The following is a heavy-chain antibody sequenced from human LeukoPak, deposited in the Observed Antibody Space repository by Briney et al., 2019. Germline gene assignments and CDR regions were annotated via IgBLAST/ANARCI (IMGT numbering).Heavy chain of an antibody. V-gene: IGHV5-51*01. D-gene: IGHD6-19*01. CDR3: ARVEAVAGSNWFDP. Sequence: GESLKISCKGSGYSFTSYWIGWVRQMPGKGLEWMGIIYPGDSDTRYSPSFQGQVTISADKSISTAYPQWSSLKASGTAMYYCARVEAVAGSNWFDPWGQGTLVTVSS. CDR1: GYSFTSYW. J-gene: IGHJ5*02. CDR2: IYPGDSDT.